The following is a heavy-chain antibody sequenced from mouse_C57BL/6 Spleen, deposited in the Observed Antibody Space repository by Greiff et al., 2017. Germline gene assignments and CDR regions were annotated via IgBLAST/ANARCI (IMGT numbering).Heavy chain of an antibody. CDR1: GYTFTSYW. D-gene: IGHD1-1*01. Sequence: QVQLQQPGAELVKPGASVKLSCKASGYTFTSYWMQWVKQRPGQGLEWIGEIDPSDSYTNYNQKFKGKATLTVDTSSSTAYMQLSSLTSEDSAVDYCARWDYGSSYYFDYWGQGTTLTVSS. CDR2: IDPSDSYT. J-gene: IGHJ2*01. CDR3: ARWDYGSSYYFDY. V-gene: IGHV1-50*01.